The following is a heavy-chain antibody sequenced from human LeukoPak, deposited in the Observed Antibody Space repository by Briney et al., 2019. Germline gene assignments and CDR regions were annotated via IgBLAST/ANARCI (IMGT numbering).Heavy chain of an antibody. V-gene: IGHV4-39*07. D-gene: IGHD2-2*01. CDR2: IYYSGST. CDR1: GGSISSSSYY. Sequence: SETLSLTCTVSGGSISSSSYYWGWIRQPPGKGLEWIGSIYYSGSTYYNPSLKSRVTISVDTSKNQFSLKLSSVTAADTAVYYCARDKVVVVPAATLGSDWFDPWGQGTLVTVSS. J-gene: IGHJ5*02. CDR3: ARDKVVVVPAATLGSDWFDP.